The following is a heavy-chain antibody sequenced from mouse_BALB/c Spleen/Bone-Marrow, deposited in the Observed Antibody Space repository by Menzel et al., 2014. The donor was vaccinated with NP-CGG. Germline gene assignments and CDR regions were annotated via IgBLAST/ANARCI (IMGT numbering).Heavy chain of an antibody. CDR1: GDIFTSYY. D-gene: IGHD2-4*01. Sequence: GAEMVKPGASVKLSCKASGDIFTSYYMYWVKQRPGQGLEWIGGINPNNSGTNFNEKFKSEATLTVDKSSSTAYMELSSLTSEDSAVYYCARGRYDSDGWYFDVWGAGTTVTVSS. CDR2: INPNNSGT. V-gene: IGHV1-53*01. J-gene: IGHJ1*01. CDR3: ARGRYDSDGWYFDV.